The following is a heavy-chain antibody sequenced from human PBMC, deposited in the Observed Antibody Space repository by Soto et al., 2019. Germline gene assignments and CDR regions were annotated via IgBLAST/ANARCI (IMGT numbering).Heavy chain of an antibody. J-gene: IGHJ4*02. CDR3: ARHDYGDYGAFDY. CDR1: GGSISSSSYY. D-gene: IGHD4-17*01. CDR2: IYYSGST. V-gene: IGHV4-39*01. Sequence: QLQLQESGPGLVKPSETLSLTCTVSGGSISSSSYYWGWIRQPPGKGLEWIGSIYYSGSTYYNPSLKRRDTISVDTSKNQFALKLSSGTAADTAVYYCARHDYGDYGAFDYWGQGTLVTVSS.